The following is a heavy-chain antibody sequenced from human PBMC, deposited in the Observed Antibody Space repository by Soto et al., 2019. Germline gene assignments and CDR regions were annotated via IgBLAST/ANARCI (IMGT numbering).Heavy chain of an antibody. V-gene: IGHV1-69*01. CDR2: IIPIFGTA. D-gene: IGHD1-7*01. Sequence: QVQLVQSGAEVKKPGSSVKVSCKASGVTFSSYALSWVRQAPGQGLEWMGGIIPIFGTANYAQKFQGRVTITADESTSTAYMELSRLRSEDTAVYYCAMGERELELPNYWGQGTLVTVSS. J-gene: IGHJ4*02. CDR1: GVTFSSYA. CDR3: AMGERELELPNY.